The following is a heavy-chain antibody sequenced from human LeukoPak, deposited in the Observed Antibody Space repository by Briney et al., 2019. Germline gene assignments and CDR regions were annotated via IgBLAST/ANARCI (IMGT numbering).Heavy chain of an antibody. Sequence: ASVKVSCKASGYTFTGYYMHWVRQAPGQGLEWMGWINPNSGGTNYAQKFQGRVTMTRDTSISTAYMELSRLRSDDTAVYYCARGPLITMVRGAQDYWGQGTLVTVSS. D-gene: IGHD3-10*01. J-gene: IGHJ4*02. V-gene: IGHV1-2*02. CDR1: GYTFTGYY. CDR2: INPNSGGT. CDR3: ARGPLITMVRGAQDY.